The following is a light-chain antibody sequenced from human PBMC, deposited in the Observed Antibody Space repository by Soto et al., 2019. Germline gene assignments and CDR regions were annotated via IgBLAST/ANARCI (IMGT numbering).Light chain of an antibody. J-gene: IGLJ2*01. CDR3: CSYAGSRTFVV. Sequence: QSSLPQPASVSGSPGQSITISCTGTSSDVGIYNLVSWYQQHPGKAPKLMIYEGSKRPSGVSNRFSGSKSGNTDSLTISGLQAEDEAYYYCCSYAGSRTFVVFGGGTKLTVL. CDR2: EGS. V-gene: IGLV2-23*01. CDR1: SSDVGIYNL.